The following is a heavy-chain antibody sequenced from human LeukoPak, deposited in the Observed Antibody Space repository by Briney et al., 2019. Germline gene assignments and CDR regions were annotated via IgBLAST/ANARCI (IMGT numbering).Heavy chain of an antibody. D-gene: IGHD2-2*01. V-gene: IGHV3-23*01. Sequence: GGSLRLSCTASGFTLSSYAMSWVRQAPGEGLEWVSTISGSADNTNYAEAVKGRFTISRDNAKNSLYLQMNSLRAEDTAVYYCAREMVVVVPAAIEVYYYGMDVWGQGTTVTVSS. J-gene: IGHJ6*02. CDR2: ISGSADNT. CDR1: GFTLSSYA. CDR3: AREMVVVVPAAIEVYYYGMDV.